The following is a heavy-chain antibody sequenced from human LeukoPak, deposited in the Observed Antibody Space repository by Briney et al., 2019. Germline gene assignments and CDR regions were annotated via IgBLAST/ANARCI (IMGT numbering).Heavy chain of an antibody. V-gene: IGHV3-23*01. J-gene: IGHJ4*02. CDR3: ARGGYSSSWYRFDY. D-gene: IGHD6-13*01. Sequence: GGSLRLSCAACGFTFSSYAMSWVRQAPGKGLEWVSAISGSGGSTYYADSVKGRFTISRDNSKNTLYLQMNSLRAEDTAVYYCARGGYSSSWYRFDYWGQGTLVTVSS. CDR1: GFTFSSYA. CDR2: ISGSGGST.